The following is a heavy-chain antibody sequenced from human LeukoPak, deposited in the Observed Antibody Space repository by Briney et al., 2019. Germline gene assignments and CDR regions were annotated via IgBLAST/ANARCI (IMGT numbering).Heavy chain of an antibody. CDR1: GGSISSYY. J-gene: IGHJ4*02. D-gene: IGHD3-3*01. CDR3: ARAPLVYDFWSGYSIGAAAPTPYYFDY. CDR2: IYYSGST. Sequence: SETLSLTCTVSGGSISSYYWSWIRQPPGKGLEWIGYIYYSGSTYYNPSLKSRVTISVDTSKNQFSLKLSSVTAADTAVYYCARAPLVYDFWSGYSIGAAAPTPYYFDYWGQGTLVTVSS. V-gene: IGHV4-59*12.